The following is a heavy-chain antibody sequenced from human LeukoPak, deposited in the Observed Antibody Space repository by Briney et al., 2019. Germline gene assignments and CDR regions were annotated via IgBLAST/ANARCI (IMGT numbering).Heavy chain of an antibody. CDR1: GFSFSNFW. D-gene: IGHD6-6*01. V-gene: IGHV3-7*01. CDR3: ARGGGSSS. CDR2: IKPDGSAT. J-gene: IGHJ5*02. Sequence: GGSLRLTCAASGFSFSNFWMSWVRHAPGKGLEWVANIKPDGSATNYVDSVKGRFTISRDNAKNSLDLQMNSLRAKDTAVYYCARGGGSSSWGQGTLVTVSS.